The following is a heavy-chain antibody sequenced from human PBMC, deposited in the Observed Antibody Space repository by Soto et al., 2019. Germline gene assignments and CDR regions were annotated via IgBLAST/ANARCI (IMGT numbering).Heavy chain of an antibody. CDR3: ARDLKYYDFWSGSLNWFDP. CDR2: ISYDGSNK. V-gene: IGHV3-30-3*01. D-gene: IGHD3-3*01. J-gene: IGHJ5*02. CDR1: GFTFSSYA. Sequence: VGSLRLSCAASGFTFSSYAMHWVRQAPGKGLEWVAVISYDGSNKYYADSVKGRFTISRDNSKNTLYLQMNSLRAEDTAVYYCARDLKYYDFWSGSLNWFDPCGQRTLVTVSS.